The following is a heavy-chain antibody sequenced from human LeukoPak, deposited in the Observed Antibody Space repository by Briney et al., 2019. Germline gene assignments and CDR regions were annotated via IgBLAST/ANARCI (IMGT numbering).Heavy chain of an antibody. CDR3: ARELGIAVAGTSFAQAPFRPRRSAPWFDP. D-gene: IGHD6-19*01. V-gene: IGHV4-34*01. CDR1: GGSFSGYY. CDR2: INHSGST. Sequence: SETLSLTCAVYGGSFSGYYWSWIRQPPGKGLEWIGEINHSGSTNYNPSLKSRVTKSVDTSKNQFSLKLSSVTAADTAVYYCARELGIAVAGTSFAQAPFRPRRSAPWFDPWGQGTLVTVSS. J-gene: IGHJ5*02.